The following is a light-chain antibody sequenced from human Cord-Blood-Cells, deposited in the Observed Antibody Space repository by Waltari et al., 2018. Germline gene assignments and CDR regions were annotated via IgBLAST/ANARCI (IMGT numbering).Light chain of an antibody. CDR2: DVS. CDR1: SSAGGGYNY. V-gene: IGLV2-14*03. J-gene: IGLJ3*02. CDR3: SSYTSSSTWV. Sequence: QSALTQPASVSGSPGPSITISCTGTSSAGGGYNYVSWYQQHPGKAPKLMIYDVSNRPSGVSNRFSGSKSGNTASLTISGLQAEDEADYYCSSYTSSSTWVFGGGTKLTVL.